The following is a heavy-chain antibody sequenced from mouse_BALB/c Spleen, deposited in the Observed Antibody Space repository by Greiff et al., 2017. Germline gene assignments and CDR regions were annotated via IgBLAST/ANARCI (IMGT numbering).Heavy chain of an antibody. D-gene: IGHD2-4*01. Sequence: VQLQQSGAELARPGASVKMSCKASGYSFTSYWMHWVKQRPGQGLEWIGAIYPGNSDTSYNQKFKGKAKLTAVTSASTAYMELSSLTNEDSAVYYCTRCDYDYDWFAYWGQGTLVTVSA. CDR3: TRCDYDYDWFAY. V-gene: IGHV1-5*01. CDR1: GYSFTSYW. CDR2: IYPGNSDT. J-gene: IGHJ3*01.